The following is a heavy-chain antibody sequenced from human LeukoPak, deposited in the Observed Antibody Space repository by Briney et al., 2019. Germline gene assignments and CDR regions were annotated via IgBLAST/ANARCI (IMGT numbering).Heavy chain of an antibody. V-gene: IGHV4-4*02. CDR2: IHHSGST. CDR3: ARAVVVVAAASRRFDP. Sequence: PSGTLSLTCAVSGDSISSNNWWTWVRQSPGKGLEWIGEIHHSGSTNYNPSLKSRVTMSLEKSKNQFSLILNSVTAADTAVYYCARAVVVVAAASRRFDPWGQGTLVTVSS. J-gene: IGHJ5*02. D-gene: IGHD2-15*01. CDR1: GDSISSNNW.